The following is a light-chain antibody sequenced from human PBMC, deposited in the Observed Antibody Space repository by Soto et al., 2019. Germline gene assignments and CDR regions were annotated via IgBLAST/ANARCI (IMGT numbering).Light chain of an antibody. V-gene: IGKV3-11*01. CDR2: GAS. J-gene: IGKJ1*01. CDR3: QQHGSSPWT. CDR1: ENVRTF. Sequence: EVVLTQSPATLSLSPGERATLSCRASENVRTFVDWYQQKPGQAPRLLIHGASNRATGIPARFSGSGSGTDFTLTISNLEPEDFAVYFCQQHGSSPWTFGQGTKVEIK.